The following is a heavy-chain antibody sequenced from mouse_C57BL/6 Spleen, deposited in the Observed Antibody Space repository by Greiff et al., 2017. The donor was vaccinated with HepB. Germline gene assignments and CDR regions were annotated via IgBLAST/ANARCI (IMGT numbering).Heavy chain of an antibody. CDR3: TTTTMVTHWYFDV. J-gene: IGHJ1*03. D-gene: IGHD2-2*01. V-gene: IGHV14-1*01. CDR1: GFNIKDYY. CDR2: IDPEDGDT. Sequence: EVQLQQSGAELVRPGASVKLSCTASGFNIKDYYMHWVKQRPEQGLEWIGRIDPEDGDTEYAPKFQGKATMTADTSSNTAYLQLSSLTSEDTAVYYCTTTTMVTHWYFDVWGTGTTVTVSS.